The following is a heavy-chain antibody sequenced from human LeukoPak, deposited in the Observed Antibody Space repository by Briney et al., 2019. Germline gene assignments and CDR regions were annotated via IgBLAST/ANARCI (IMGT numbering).Heavy chain of an antibody. Sequence: GGSLRLSCAASGFPFDDYGMLWVRQGPGKGLEWVSFISWHGETTYYSDSVKGRFTISRDSGTNSLYLQMNRLRTEDTGFYYCAKDFGPRRVGATPQYWGQGTVVIVSS. CDR2: ISWHGETT. J-gene: IGHJ4*02. CDR1: GFPFDDYG. D-gene: IGHD1-26*01. V-gene: IGHV3-43D*03. CDR3: AKDFGPRRVGATPQY.